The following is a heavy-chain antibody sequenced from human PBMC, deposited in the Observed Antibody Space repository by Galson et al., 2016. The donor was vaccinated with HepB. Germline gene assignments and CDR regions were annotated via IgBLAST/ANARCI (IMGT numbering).Heavy chain of an antibody. CDR3: ARQGGDSSYGMAPVDY. CDR1: GGSISGYF. J-gene: IGHJ4*02. D-gene: IGHD2-21*02. CDR2: IYYSGRT. V-gene: IGHV4-59*01. Sequence: ETLSLTCTVSGGSISGYFWGWIRQPPGKGLEWIGYIYYSGRTGYNPSLKSRVTMSVDTSKNQFSLNLNSVTAADTAVYYCARQGGDSSYGMAPVDYWGQGTPVTVSS.